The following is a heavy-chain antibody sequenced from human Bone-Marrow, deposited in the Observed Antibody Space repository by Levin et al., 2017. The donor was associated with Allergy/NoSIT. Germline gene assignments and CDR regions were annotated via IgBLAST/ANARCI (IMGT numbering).Heavy chain of an antibody. J-gene: IGHJ5*02. CDR2: IYYSGST. CDR1: GGSISSYY. CDR3: ATLGYCSGGSCYHMGTFDP. D-gene: IGHD2-15*01. Sequence: SETLSLTCTVSGGSISSYYWSWIRQPPGKGLEWIGYIYYSGSTNYNPSLKSRVTISVDTSKNQFSLKLSSVTAADTAVYYCATLGYCSGGSCYHMGTFDPWGQGTLVTVSS. V-gene: IGHV4-59*08.